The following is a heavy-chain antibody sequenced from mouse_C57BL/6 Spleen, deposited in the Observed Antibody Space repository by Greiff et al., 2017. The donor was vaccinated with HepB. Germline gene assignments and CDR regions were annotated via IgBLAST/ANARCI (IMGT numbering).Heavy chain of an antibody. D-gene: IGHD1-1*01. CDR2: IYPSDSET. V-gene: IGHV1-61*01. CDR1: GYTFTSYW. Sequence: VQLQQSGAELVRPGSSVKLSCKASGYTFTSYWMDWVKQRPGQGLEWIGNIYPSDSETHYNQKFKDKATLTVDKSSSTAYMQLSSLTSEDSAVYYWARGGNYGSSYGFAYWGQGTLVTVSA. J-gene: IGHJ3*01. CDR3: ARGGNYGSSYGFAY.